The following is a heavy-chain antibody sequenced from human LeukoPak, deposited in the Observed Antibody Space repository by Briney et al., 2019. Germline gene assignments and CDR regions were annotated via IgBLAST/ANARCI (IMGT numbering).Heavy chain of an antibody. CDR2: ISGSGGST. CDR3: ARDGYNSHFDY. Sequence: GGSLRLSCAASGFTVSSNYMSWVRQAPGKGLEWVSAISGSGGSTYYADSVKGRFTISRDNAKNSLYLQMNSLRAEDTAVYYCARDGYNSHFDYWGQGTLVTVSS. J-gene: IGHJ4*02. CDR1: GFTVSSNY. D-gene: IGHD5-24*01. V-gene: IGHV3-11*04.